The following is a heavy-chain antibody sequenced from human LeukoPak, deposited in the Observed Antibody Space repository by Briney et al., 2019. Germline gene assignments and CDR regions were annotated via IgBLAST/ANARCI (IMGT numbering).Heavy chain of an antibody. J-gene: IGHJ4*02. V-gene: IGHV3-23*01. CDR2: ISGSGGST. CDR1: GFTLSSYA. D-gene: IGHD3-22*01. CDR3: AKAPNYYGSSGLRVGY. Sequence: PGGSLRLSCAASGFTLSSYAMSWVRQAPGKGLEWVSAISGSGGSTYYADSVKGRFTISRDNSKNTLYLQMNSLRAEDTAVYYCAKAPNYYGSSGLRVGYWGQGTLVTVSS.